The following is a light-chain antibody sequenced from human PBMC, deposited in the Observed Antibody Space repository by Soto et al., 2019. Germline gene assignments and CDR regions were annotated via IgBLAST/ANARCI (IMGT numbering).Light chain of an antibody. CDR1: QDISHY. Sequence: DIQMTQSPSSLSASVGDRVTITCQATQDISHYLNWYQQKPGKAPKLLLYDASNLETGVPSKFSGSRSGTNFIFTISSLQPEDIATYYCQQFYNLPWTFGQGSKVEIE. CDR3: QQFYNLPWT. J-gene: IGKJ1*01. V-gene: IGKV1-33*01. CDR2: DAS.